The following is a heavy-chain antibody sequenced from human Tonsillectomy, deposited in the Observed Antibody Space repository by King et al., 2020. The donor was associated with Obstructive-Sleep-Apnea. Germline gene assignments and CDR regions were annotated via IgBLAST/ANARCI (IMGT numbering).Heavy chain of an antibody. V-gene: IGHV1-69*14. Sequence: QLVQSGAEVKKPGSSVKVSCKVSGGTFSSFAIAWVRQAPGQGPEWVGGTIPTLVTANYAQNFQGRVTITADKSTSTAYMELRSLRSEDTATYYCATEGGTTVYYLENGGQGTLVTVSS. J-gene: IGHJ4*02. CDR3: ATEGGTTVYYLEN. CDR2: TIPTLVTA. D-gene: IGHD1-1*01. CDR1: GGTFSSFA.